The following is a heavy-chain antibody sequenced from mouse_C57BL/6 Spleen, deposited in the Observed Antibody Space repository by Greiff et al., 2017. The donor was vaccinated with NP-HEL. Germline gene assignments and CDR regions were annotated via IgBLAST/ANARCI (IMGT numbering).Heavy chain of an antibody. J-gene: IGHJ1*03. CDR1: GFTFSDYG. V-gene: IGHV5-17*01. CDR3: ARSLGYWYFDV. CDR2: ISSGSSTI. Sequence: EVMLVESGGGLVKPGGSLKLSCAASGFTFSDYGMHWVRQAPEKGLEWVAYISSGSSTIYYADTVKGRFTISRDNAKNTLFLQMTSLRSEDTAMYYCARSLGYWYFDVWGTGTTVTVSS. D-gene: IGHD4-1*01.